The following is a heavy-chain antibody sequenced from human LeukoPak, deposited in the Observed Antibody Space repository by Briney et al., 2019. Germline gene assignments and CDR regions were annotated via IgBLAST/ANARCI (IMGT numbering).Heavy chain of an antibody. D-gene: IGHD4/OR15-4a*01. Sequence: SETLSLTCTVSGGSISSSSYYWGWIRQPPGKGLEWIGSIYYSGSTYYNPSLKSRVTISVDTSKNQFSLKLSSVTAADTAVYYCARGLRNWFDPWGQGTLVTVSS. CDR2: IYYSGST. V-gene: IGHV4-39*07. J-gene: IGHJ5*02. CDR3: ARGLRNWFDP. CDR1: GGSISSSSYY.